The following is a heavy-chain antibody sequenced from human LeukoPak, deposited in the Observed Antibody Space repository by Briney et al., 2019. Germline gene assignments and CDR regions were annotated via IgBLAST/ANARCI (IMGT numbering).Heavy chain of an antibody. CDR1: GFTFSNYD. D-gene: IGHD3-22*01. J-gene: IGHJ6*02. CDR2: IGTAGDP. CDR3: ARDLHYYDSSGYYYYYGMDV. Sequence: GGSLRLSCAASGFTFSNYDMHWVRHATGKGLEWVSAIGTAGDPNYPGSVKGRFTIARENAKNSLYLQMNSLRAGDTAVYYCARDLHYYDSSGYYYYYGMDVWGQGTTVTVSS. V-gene: IGHV3-13*05.